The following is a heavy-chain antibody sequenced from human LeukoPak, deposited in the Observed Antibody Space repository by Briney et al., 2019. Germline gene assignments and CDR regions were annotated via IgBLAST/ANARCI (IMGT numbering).Heavy chain of an antibody. CDR2: IYYSGST. CDR3: ARYIVVVPAAMAPYYYYYGMDV. CDR1: GGSISSGVYY. J-gene: IGHJ6*02. V-gene: IGHV4-61*08. Sequence: PSQTLSLTCTVSGGSISSGVYYWSWIRQPPGKGLEWIGYIYYSGSTNYNPSLKSRVTISVDTSKNQFSLKLSSVTAAGTAVYYCARYIVVVPAAMAPYYYYYGMDVWGQGTTVTVSS. D-gene: IGHD2-2*01.